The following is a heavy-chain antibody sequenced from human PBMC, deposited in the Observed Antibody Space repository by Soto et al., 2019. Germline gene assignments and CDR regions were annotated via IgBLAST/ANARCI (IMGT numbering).Heavy chain of an antibody. D-gene: IGHD6-13*01. CDR1: GFTFSNYE. CDR3: ARRGYGSRWPNVYMDV. J-gene: IGHJ6*03. Sequence: GRPLRLSCAASGFTFSNYEMHWVRQAQGKGLEYVSGISNNGAHTDYAKSVKGRFTISRDNSENTLYLQMGSLRAEDMALYYCARRGYGSRWPNVYMDVWGKGTTVTVSS. CDR2: ISNNGAHT. V-gene: IGHV3-64*01.